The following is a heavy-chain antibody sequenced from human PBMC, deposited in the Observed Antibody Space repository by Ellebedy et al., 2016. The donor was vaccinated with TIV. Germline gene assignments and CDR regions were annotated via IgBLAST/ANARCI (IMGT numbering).Heavy chain of an antibody. CDR1: GFTFTYYA. CDR2: ISGSGGST. Sequence: PGGSLRLSCAASGFTFTYYAMSWVRQAPGKGLEWVSVISGSGGSTYYADSVKGRFTISRDNSKNTLYLQMASLRAEDTAVYYCAKKAELLWFGELLSYFDYWGQGTLVTVSS. CDR3: AKKAELLWFGELLSYFDY. V-gene: IGHV3-23*01. J-gene: IGHJ4*02. D-gene: IGHD3-10*01.